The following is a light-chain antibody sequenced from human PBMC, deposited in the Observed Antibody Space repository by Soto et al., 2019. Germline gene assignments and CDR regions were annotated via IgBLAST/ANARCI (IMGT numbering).Light chain of an antibody. J-gene: IGLJ2*01. CDR2: DVS. CDR3: SSYTSSSTVV. V-gene: IGLV2-14*01. CDR1: SSDVGGYNY. Sequence: QSALTQPASVSGSPGQSITISCTGTSSDVGGYNYVSWYQQHPGKAPKLMIYDVSNRPSGGSKRFSGSKSGNTASLTISGLQAEDEAYYYCSSYTSSSTVVFGGGTKLTVL.